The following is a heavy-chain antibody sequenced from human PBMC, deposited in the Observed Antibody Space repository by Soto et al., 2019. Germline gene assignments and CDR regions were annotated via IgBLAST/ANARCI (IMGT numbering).Heavy chain of an antibody. CDR3: ARGQRYINDRWFDP. J-gene: IGHJ5*02. CDR1: GDSVSSNSAA. CDR2: TYYRSKWYI. D-gene: IGHD1-20*01. V-gene: IGHV6-1*01. Sequence: PSQTLSLTCAISGDSVSSNSAAWNWIRQSPSRGLEWLGRTYYRSKWYIDYAVSVKSRITINPDTSKNQFSLLLNSVTPDDTAVYYCARGQRYINDRWFDPCGPGFLGRVCS.